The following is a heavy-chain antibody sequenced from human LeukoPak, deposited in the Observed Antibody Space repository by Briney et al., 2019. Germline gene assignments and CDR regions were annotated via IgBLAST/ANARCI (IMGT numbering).Heavy chain of an antibody. CDR3: ARDGDMVRGKFWFDP. Sequence: GGSLRLSCAASGFAFREYWMHWVRQTPGTGLMWVARINDGGTYTAYADSVKGRFTVPRDNAENTLYLQMNSLRDEDTAVYYCARDGDMVRGKFWFDPWGQGTLVTVSS. CDR2: INDGGTYT. D-gene: IGHD3-10*01. V-gene: IGHV3-74*01. J-gene: IGHJ5*02. CDR1: GFAFREYW.